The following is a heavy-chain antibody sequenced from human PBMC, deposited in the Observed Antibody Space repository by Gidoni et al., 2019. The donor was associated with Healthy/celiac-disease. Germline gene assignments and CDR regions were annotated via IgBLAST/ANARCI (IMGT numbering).Heavy chain of an antibody. CDR3: AREGNYGGFDY. V-gene: IGHV3-33*01. CDR1: GFTFSSYG. J-gene: IGHJ4*02. CDR2: ILYDGSKK. Sequence: VQLVESGGGVVKPGRSLRLSCAASGFTFSSYGMHWVRQVPGKGLEWVAVILYDGSKKYYADSVKGRFTISRDNSKNTLYLQMNSLRAEDTAVYYCAREGNYGGFDYWGQGTLVTVSS. D-gene: IGHD1-7*01.